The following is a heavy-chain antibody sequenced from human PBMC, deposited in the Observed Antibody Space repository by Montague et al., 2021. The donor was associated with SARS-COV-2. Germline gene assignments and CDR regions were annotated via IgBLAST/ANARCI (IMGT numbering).Heavy chain of an antibody. V-gene: IGHV4-39*01. Sequence: SETLSLTCTVSGGSISSGTYYWGWVRQPPGKGLEWIGTINYSGKTYYNPSLKSRVTISVDTSKNPFSLKVTSVTAADTAVYYCARRAQWQLSWFFDLWGRGTLVTVSS. D-gene: IGHD6-19*01. CDR2: INYSGKT. CDR1: GGSISSGTYY. CDR3: ARRAQWQLSWFFDL. J-gene: IGHJ2*01.